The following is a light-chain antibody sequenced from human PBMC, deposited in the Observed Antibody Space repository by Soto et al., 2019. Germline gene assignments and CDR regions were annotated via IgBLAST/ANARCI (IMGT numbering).Light chain of an antibody. V-gene: IGLV1-44*01. CDR2: SNN. J-gene: IGLJ1*01. CDR1: SSNIGSNT. CDR3: AAWDDSLNGYV. Sequence: QPDLTHTASASRTPGHSLTITCSGRSSNIGSNTVNWYQQLPGTAPKLLIYSNNQRPSGVPDRFSGSKSGTSASLAISGLQFEDEADYYCAAWDDSLNGYVFGTGTKVTVL.